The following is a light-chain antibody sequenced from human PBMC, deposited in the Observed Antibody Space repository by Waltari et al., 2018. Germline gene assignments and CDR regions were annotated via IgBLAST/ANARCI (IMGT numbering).Light chain of an antibody. CDR1: SSDVGNYNY. J-gene: IGLJ2*01. Sequence: QSALTQPPSASGSPGQSVTISCTGSSSDVGNYNYVSWYQQHPGKAPNLMIYEVTKRPSGVPDRFSGSKSGNTASLTVSGLQAEDEADYYCSSYAGSNNLMLGGGTKVTVL. CDR3: SSYAGSNNLM. CDR2: EVT. V-gene: IGLV2-8*01.